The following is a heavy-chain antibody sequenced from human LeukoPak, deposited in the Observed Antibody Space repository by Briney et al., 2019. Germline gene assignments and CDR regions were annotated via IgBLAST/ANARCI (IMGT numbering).Heavy chain of an antibody. CDR2: ISWGGGST. V-gene: IGHV3-43D*03. CDR3: AKEGGMIVGRAFDI. J-gene: IGHJ3*02. Sequence: GGSVSLLCGASGLPHGVYAMLWPPEARGRARVGGCHISWGGGSTYYAHSVKGRYTISRDHSKNSLYLQMNSLSGEDTALYYFAKEGGMIVGRAFDIWGERTMVTVSS. CDR1: GLPHGVYA. D-gene: IGHD3-22*01.